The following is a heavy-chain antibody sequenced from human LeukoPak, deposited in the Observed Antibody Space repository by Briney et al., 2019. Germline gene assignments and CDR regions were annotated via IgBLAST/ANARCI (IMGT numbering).Heavy chain of an antibody. D-gene: IGHD2-8*01. Sequence: GGSLRLSCEASGFTFSSYWMHWVRQAPGKGLVWVSHINTDGSSTNYADSVRGRFTVSRDNAKSTLNLQMNSLSAEDTAVYYCARDNGGVDYWGQGTLVTVSS. J-gene: IGHJ4*02. CDR2: INTDGSST. V-gene: IGHV3-74*01. CDR1: GFTFSSYW. CDR3: ARDNGGVDY.